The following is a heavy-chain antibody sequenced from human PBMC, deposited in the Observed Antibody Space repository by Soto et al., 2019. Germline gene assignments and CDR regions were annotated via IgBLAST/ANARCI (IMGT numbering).Heavy chain of an antibody. J-gene: IGHJ5*02. Sequence: QVQLVQSGAEVKKPGSSVKVSCKASGGTFSSYTISWVRQAPGQGLEWMGRIIPILGMANYAQKFQGRVTITADKSTSTAYMELSSLRSEDTAVYYCAREEADYDFWSGYYPDGGYWFDPWGQGTLVTVSS. V-gene: IGHV1-69*08. CDR2: IIPILGMA. D-gene: IGHD3-3*01. CDR1: GGTFSSYT. CDR3: AREEADYDFWSGYYPDGGYWFDP.